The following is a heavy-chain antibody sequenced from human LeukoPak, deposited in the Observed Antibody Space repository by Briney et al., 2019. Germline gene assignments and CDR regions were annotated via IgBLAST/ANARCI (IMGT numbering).Heavy chain of an antibody. D-gene: IGHD3-10*01. Sequence: SETLSLTCTVSGGSISSSSYYWGWIRQPPGKGLEWIGRIYYSGSTYYNPSLKSRVTISVDTSKNQFSLKLSSVTAADTAVYYCARVTYGESYYYYYMDVWGKGTTVTISS. CDR2: IYYSGST. CDR3: ARVTYGESYYYYYMDV. V-gene: IGHV4-39*07. J-gene: IGHJ6*03. CDR1: GGSISSSSYY.